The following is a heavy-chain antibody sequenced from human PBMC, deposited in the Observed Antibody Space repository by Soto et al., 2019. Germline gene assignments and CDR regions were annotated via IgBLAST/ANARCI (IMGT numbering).Heavy chain of an antibody. CDR1: GVTIRTYY. CDR3: VREAYIGYGHAIDH. CDR2: NYHSGTT. J-gene: IGHJ4*02. D-gene: IGHD5-12*01. V-gene: IGHV4-59*01. Sequence: SQTLSLTSAVSGVTIRTYYWSWIRQPPGKGLEWIGYNYHSGTTNYNPSLKSRVTISVDTSKNQFSLRLTSVTAADTAIYYCVREAYIGYGHAIDHWVQGTLVTVSS.